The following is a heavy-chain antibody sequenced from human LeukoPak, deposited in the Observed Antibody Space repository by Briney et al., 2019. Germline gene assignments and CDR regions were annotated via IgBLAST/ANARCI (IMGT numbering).Heavy chain of an antibody. CDR2: IWYDGSNK. CDR3: ARARGAYSGSYSYFDY. Sequence: GGSLGLSCAASGFTFSSYGMHWVRQAPGKGLEWVAVIWYDGSNKYYADSVKGRFTISRDNSKNTLYLQMNSLRAEDTAVYYCARARGAYSGSYSYFDYWGQGTLVTVSS. V-gene: IGHV3-33*01. J-gene: IGHJ4*02. D-gene: IGHD1-26*01. CDR1: GFTFSSYG.